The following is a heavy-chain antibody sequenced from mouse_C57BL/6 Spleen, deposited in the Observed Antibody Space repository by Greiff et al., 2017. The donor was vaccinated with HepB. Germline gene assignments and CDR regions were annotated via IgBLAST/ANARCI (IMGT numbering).Heavy chain of an antibody. J-gene: IGHJ1*03. D-gene: IGHD2-10*01. CDR2: INPYNGDT. V-gene: IGHV1-20*01. CDR1: GYSFTGYF. CDR3: ARYPYSLWYFDV. Sequence: EVQLQQSGPELVKPGDSVKISCKASGYSFTGYFMNWVMQSHGKSLEWIGRINPYNGDTFYNQKFKGKATLTVDKSSSTAHMELRSLTSEDSAVYYCARYPYSLWYFDVRGTGTTVTVSS.